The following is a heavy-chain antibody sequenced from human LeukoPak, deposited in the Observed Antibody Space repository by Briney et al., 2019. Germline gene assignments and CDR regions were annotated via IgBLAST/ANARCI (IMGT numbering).Heavy chain of an antibody. D-gene: IGHD3-10*01. CDR1: GGSISNHY. CDR3: ARDMLGYYYGSGSYGSFDT. J-gene: IGHJ5*02. V-gene: IGHV4-59*11. CDR2: IYYSGIS. Sequence: SETLSLTCTVSGGSISNHYWTWIRQSPGEGLEWIGYIYYSGISDYNPSLRSRVTMSVDTSKNQFSLKLNSLTAADTAVYYCARDMLGYYYGSGSYGSFDTWGQGTLVTVSS.